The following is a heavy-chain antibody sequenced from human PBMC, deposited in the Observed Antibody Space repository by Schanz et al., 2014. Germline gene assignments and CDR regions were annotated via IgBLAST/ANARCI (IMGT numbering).Heavy chain of an antibody. CDR1: GYTFTKYE. Sequence: QVQLVQSGAEVKKPGASVKVSCRASGYTFTKYEISWVRQAPGQGLEWVGWINTNTGNPTYAQGFTGRFVFSLDTSVSTAYLQISSLKAEDTAAYYCTTETIAMAGTFSIWGQGTLVTVSS. D-gene: IGHD6-19*01. CDR2: INTNTGNP. J-gene: IGHJ4*02. V-gene: IGHV7-4-1*02. CDR3: TTETIAMAGTFSI.